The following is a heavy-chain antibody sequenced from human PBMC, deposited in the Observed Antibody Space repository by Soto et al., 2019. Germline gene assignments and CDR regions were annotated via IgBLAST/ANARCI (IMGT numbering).Heavy chain of an antibody. V-gene: IGHV4-39*01. CDR3: ARVLRDYPFYYYYMDV. CDR2: IYYSGST. D-gene: IGHD4-17*01. J-gene: IGHJ6*03. CDR1: GGSISSSSYY. Sequence: SETLSLTCTVSGGSISSSSYYWGWIRQPPGKGLEWIGSIYYSGSTYYNPSLESRVTISVDTSNNQFSLKLSSVTAADTAVYYCARVLRDYPFYYYYMDVWGKGTTVTVS.